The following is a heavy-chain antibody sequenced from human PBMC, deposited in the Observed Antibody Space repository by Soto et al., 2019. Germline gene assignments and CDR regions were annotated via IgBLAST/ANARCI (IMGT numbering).Heavy chain of an antibody. CDR3: ARTRGRGQWRDFYFDF. CDR1: GGPIAPFY. V-gene: IGHV4-59*08. Sequence: SSETLSLTCTVSGGPIAPFYWTWIRQSPGKGLESIGYVYYNGSTNYNPALKGRGTISLDTSKSQFSLRLSSATAADTAVYYCARTRGRGQWRDFYFDFWGQGGLVTVSS. CDR2: VYYNGST. D-gene: IGHD6-19*01. J-gene: IGHJ4*02.